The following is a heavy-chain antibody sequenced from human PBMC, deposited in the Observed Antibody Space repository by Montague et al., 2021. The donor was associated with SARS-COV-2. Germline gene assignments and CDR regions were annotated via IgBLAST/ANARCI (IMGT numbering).Heavy chain of an antibody. CDR2: IYHNGYT. J-gene: IGHJ6*02. V-gene: IGHV4-59*01. CDR1: AGTNSPYV. Sequence: SETLSLTCTVYAGTNSPYVLHRTPQPPGKGLEWTAHIYHNGYTAHKPSNKSRVTISVDTSKNQFSLKLTSVTAADTAVYYRARLGRQQLVRLSGMDVWGQVTTICVAS. D-gene: IGHD6-13*01. CDR3: ARLGRQQLVRLSGMDV.